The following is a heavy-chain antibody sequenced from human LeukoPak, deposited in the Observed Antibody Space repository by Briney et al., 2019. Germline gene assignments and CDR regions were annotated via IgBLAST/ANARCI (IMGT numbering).Heavy chain of an antibody. CDR3: ASGSLPIAVAGTDAFDI. CDR1: GFTFSSYS. D-gene: IGHD6-19*01. J-gene: IGHJ3*02. Sequence: SGGSLRLSCAASGFTFSSYSMNWVRQAPGKGLEWVSYISSSSSTIYYADSVKGRFTISRDNAKNSLYLQMNSLRAEDTAVYYCASGSLPIAVAGTDAFDIWGQGTMVTVSS. CDR2: ISSSSSTI. V-gene: IGHV3-48*01.